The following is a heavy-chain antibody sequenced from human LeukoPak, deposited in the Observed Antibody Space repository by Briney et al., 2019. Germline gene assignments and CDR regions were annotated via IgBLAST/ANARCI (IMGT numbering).Heavy chain of an antibody. V-gene: IGHV3-23*01. CDR2: ISGSDGST. Sequence: GGSLRLSCAASGFTFSSYAISWVRQAPGKGLEWVSAISGSDGSTYYADSVKGRFTISRDNSKNTLYLQMNSLSAEDTAVYYCAKGTTYDFWSGYYSSWGQGTLVTVSS. J-gene: IGHJ4*02. CDR3: AKGTTYDFWSGYYSS. CDR1: GFTFSSYA. D-gene: IGHD3-3*01.